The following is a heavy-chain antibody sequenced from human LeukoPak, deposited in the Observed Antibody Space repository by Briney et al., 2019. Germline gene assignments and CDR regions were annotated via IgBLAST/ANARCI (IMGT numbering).Heavy chain of an antibody. D-gene: IGHD3-10*01. CDR3: ARGTHISMVRGALDY. CDR2: INSRGNTL. V-gene: IGHV3-48*03. CDR1: GFTFSSYE. J-gene: IGHJ4*02. Sequence: GGSLRLSCAASGFTFSSYEMNWVCQAPGKGLERVSYINSRGNTLYYADSVKGRFTISRDNAKNSLCLQMNSLRAEDTAVYYCARGTHISMVRGALDYWGQGALVTVSS.